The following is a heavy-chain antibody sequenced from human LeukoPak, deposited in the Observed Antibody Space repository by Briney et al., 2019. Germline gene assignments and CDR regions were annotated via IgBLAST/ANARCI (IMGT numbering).Heavy chain of an antibody. D-gene: IGHD3-22*01. J-gene: IGHJ4*02. CDR1: GFTFSSYA. V-gene: IGHV3-23*01. CDR3: AKSSYYDTSGSYREYYFDY. Sequence: PGGSLRLSCVASGFTFSSYAMSWVRQAPGKGLEWVSAISGSGGSTYYADSVKGRFTISRDNSKNTLYLQMNSLRAEDTALYYCAKSSYYDTSGSYREYYFDYWGQGALVTVPS. CDR2: ISGSGGST.